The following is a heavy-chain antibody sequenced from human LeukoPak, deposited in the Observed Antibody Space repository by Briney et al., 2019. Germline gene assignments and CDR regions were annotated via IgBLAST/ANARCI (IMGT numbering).Heavy chain of an antibody. V-gene: IGHV4-39*01. CDR3: AIGYSSGWYDFDY. Sequence: PSETLSLTCTVSGGSISSSSYYWGWIRQPPGKGLKWIGSIYYSGSTYYNPSLKSRVTISVDTSKNQFSLKLSSVTAADTAVYYCAIGYSSGWYDFDYWGRGTLVTVSS. CDR2: IYYSGST. J-gene: IGHJ4*02. CDR1: GGSISSSSYY. D-gene: IGHD6-19*01.